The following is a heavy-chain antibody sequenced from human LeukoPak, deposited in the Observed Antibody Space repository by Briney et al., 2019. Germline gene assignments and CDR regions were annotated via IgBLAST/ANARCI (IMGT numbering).Heavy chain of an antibody. Sequence: GGSLRLSCAASGFTFSSYAMGWVRQAPGKGPEWVSSISGRGGHTYFADSVKGRFTISRDNSKNTLDPQMNSLKVEDTAVYYCAKFRYHSNDNNYLDFNYWGQGTLVTVSS. J-gene: IGHJ4*02. CDR3: AKFRYHSNDNNYLDFNY. CDR1: GFTFSSYA. CDR2: ISGRGGHT. D-gene: IGHD3-22*01. V-gene: IGHV3-23*01.